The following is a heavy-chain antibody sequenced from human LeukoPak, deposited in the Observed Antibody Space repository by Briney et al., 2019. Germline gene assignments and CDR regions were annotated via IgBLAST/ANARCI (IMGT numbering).Heavy chain of an antibody. CDR1: GYTFTGYY. Sequence: GASVKVSCKASGYTFTGYYMHWVRRAPGQGLEWMGWINPNSGGTNCAQKFQGRVTMTRDTSISTAYMELSRLRSDDTAVYYCAREDERIAVAGTGWVDYWGQGTLVTVSS. J-gene: IGHJ4*02. CDR3: AREDERIAVAGTGWVDY. D-gene: IGHD6-19*01. CDR2: INPNSGGT. V-gene: IGHV1-2*02.